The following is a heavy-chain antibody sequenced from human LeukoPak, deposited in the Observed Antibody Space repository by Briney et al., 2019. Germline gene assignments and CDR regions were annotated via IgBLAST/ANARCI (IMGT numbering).Heavy chain of an antibody. V-gene: IGHV3-48*01. CDR1: GFTFSSYS. CDR2: ISSSSSTI. Sequence: GGSLRLSCAASGFTFSSYSMNWVRQAPGKGLEWVSYISSSSSTIYYADSVKGRFTISRDNAKNSLYLQMNSLRAEDTAVYYCAREGGGRVYYYYGMDVWGQGTTVTVSS. J-gene: IGHJ6*02. CDR3: AREGGGRVYYYYGMDV.